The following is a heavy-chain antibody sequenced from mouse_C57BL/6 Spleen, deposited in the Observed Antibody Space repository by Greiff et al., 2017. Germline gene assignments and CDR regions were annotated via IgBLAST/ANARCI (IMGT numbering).Heavy chain of an antibody. CDR1: GYTFTDYE. J-gene: IGHJ1*03. CDR2: IDPETGGT. Sequence: QVQLKESGAELVRPGASVTLSCKASGYTFTDYEMHWVKQTPVHGLEWIGAIDPETGGTAYNQKFKGKAILTADKSSSTAYMELRSLTSEDSAVYYCTRGLRPWYFDVWGTGTTVTVSS. CDR3: TRGLRPWYFDV. V-gene: IGHV1-15*01. D-gene: IGHD2-4*01.